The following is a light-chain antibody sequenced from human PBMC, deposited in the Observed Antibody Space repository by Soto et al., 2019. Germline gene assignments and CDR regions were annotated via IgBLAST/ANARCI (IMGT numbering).Light chain of an antibody. J-gene: IGKJ2*01. V-gene: IGKV3-15*01. Sequence: EIVLTQSPGTLSLSPGERATLSCRASQGVSSSLAWYQQKPGQAPRLLIYAASTRATGVPARFSGSGSGTDFPLTISSLQSEDFAVYYCQQYDNWPPYTFGQGTKLEIK. CDR3: QQYDNWPPYT. CDR2: AAS. CDR1: QGVSSS.